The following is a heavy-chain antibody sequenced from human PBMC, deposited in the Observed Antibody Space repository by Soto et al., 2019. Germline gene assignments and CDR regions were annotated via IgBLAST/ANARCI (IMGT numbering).Heavy chain of an antibody. CDR3: AREGSSWYERNFDY. CDR2: ISYDGSNK. J-gene: IGHJ4*02. V-gene: IGHV3-30-3*01. D-gene: IGHD6-13*01. CDR1: GFTFSSYA. Sequence: GGSLRLSCAASGFTFSSYAMHWVRQAPGKGLEWVAVISYDGSNKYYADSVKGRFTISRDNSKNTLYLQMNSLRAEDTAVYYCAREGSSWYERNFDYWGQGTLVTVSS.